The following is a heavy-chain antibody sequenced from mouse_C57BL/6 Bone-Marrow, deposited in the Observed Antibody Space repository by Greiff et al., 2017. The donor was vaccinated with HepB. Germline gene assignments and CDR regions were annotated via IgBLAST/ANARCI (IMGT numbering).Heavy chain of an antibody. CDR2: IYPGSGST. CDR3: ASGGYPYYAMED. CDR1: GYTFTSYW. D-gene: IGHD1-1*02. J-gene: IGHJ4*01. V-gene: IGHV1-55*01. Sequence: VQLQQPGAELVKPGASVKMSCKASGYTFTSYWITWVKQRPGQGLEWIGGIYPGSGSTNYNEKFKSKATLTVDTSSSTAYMQLSSLTSEDSAVYYCASGGYPYYAMEDWGQGTSVTVSS.